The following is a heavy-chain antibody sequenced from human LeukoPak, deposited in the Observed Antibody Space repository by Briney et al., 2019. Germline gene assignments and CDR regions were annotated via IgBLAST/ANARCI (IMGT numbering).Heavy chain of an antibody. CDR1: GGSFSSYH. V-gene: IGHV4-4*07. J-gene: IGHJ3*02. Sequence: SETLSLTCTISGGSFSSYHWSWIRQPAGKGLQWIGRICASGNTNYNPSLETRVTMSIDTSKNQFSLRLSSVTVADTAVYYCARAGSGPLLGIWGQGTMVTVSS. D-gene: IGHD2-15*01. CDR2: ICASGNT. CDR3: ARAGSGPLLGI.